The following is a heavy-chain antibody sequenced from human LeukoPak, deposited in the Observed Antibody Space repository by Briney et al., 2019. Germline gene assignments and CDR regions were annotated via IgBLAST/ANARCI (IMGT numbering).Heavy chain of an antibody. J-gene: IGHJ6*03. CDR1: GFTFSSYW. V-gene: IGHV3-7*04. CDR2: IKQDGSEK. CDR3: ARANFWSGYYLYYYYYMDV. Sequence: GGSLRLSCAASGFTFSSYWMSWVRQAPGKGLEWVANIKQDGSEKYYVDSVKGRFTISRDNAKNLLYLQMNSLRAEDTAVYYCARANFWSGYYLYYYYYMDVWGKGTTVTVSS. D-gene: IGHD3-3*01.